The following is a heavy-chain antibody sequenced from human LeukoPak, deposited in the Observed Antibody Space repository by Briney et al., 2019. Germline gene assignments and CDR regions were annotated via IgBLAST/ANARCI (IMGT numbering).Heavy chain of an antibody. Sequence: PGRSLRLSCTASRFTFSDYGMHWVRQARGKGLEWVAFISYDGSNKYYADSVKGRFTISRDNSKNTLYLQMNSLRAEDTAVYYCAKELDYGGNSPFHYWGQGTLVTVSS. D-gene: IGHD4-23*01. CDR3: AKELDYGGNSPFHY. J-gene: IGHJ4*02. V-gene: IGHV3-30*18. CDR2: ISYDGSNK. CDR1: RFTFSDYG.